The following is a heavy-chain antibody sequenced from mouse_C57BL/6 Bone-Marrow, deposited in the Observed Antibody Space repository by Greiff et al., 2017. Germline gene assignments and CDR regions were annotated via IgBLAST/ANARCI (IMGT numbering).Heavy chain of an antibody. Sequence: QVQLKQSGAELARPGASVKLSCKASGYTFTSYGISWVKQRTGQGLEWIGEIYPRSGNTYYNEKFKGKATLTADKSSSTAYMELRSLTSEDSAVYFCASQRILRRYAMDYWGQGTSVTVSS. V-gene: IGHV1-81*01. J-gene: IGHJ4*01. CDR3: ASQRILRRYAMDY. CDR1: GYTFTSYG. CDR2: IYPRSGNT. D-gene: IGHD1-1*01.